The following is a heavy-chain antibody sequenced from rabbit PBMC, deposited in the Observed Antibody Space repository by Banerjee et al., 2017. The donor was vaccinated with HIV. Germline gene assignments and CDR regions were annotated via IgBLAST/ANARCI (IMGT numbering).Heavy chain of an antibody. V-gene: IGHV1S40*01. CDR1: GIDFSNYYY. CDR2: IYVGSSGIT. J-gene: IGHJ4*01. Sequence: QSLEESGGDLVKPGASLTLTCTASGIDFSNYYYMCWVRQAPGKGLEWIACIYVGSSGITYYASWAKGRFTISKTSSTTVTLQMTSLTAADTATYFCARIFDLWGQGTLVTVS. CDR3: ARIFDL.